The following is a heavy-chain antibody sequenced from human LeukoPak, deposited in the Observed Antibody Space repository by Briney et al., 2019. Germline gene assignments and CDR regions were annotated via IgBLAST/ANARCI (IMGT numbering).Heavy chain of an antibody. CDR2: ISYDGSNK. CDR3: AKDPRPGEYDSSGYWDY. CDR1: GFTFSSYG. J-gene: IGHJ4*02. V-gene: IGHV3-30*18. D-gene: IGHD3-22*01. Sequence: GGSLRLSCAASGFTFSSYGMHWVRQAPGKGLEWVAVISYDGSNKYYADSVKGRFTISRDNSKNTLYLQMNSLRAEDTAVYYCAKDPRPGEYDSSGYWDYWGQGTLVTVSS.